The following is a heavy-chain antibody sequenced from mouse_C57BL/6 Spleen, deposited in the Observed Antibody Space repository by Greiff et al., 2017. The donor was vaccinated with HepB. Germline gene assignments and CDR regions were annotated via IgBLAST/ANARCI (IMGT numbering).Heavy chain of an antibody. J-gene: IGHJ4*01. CDR2: IDPANGNT. CDR3: ARGSGYGYYAMDY. V-gene: IGHV14-3*01. CDR1: GFNIKNTY. D-gene: IGHD3-2*02. Sequence: EVKLVESVAELVRPGASVKLSCTASGFNIKNTYMHWVKQRPEQGLEWIGRIDPANGNTKYAPKFQGKATITADTSSNTAYLQLSSLTSEDTAIYYCARGSGYGYYAMDYWGQGTSVTVSS.